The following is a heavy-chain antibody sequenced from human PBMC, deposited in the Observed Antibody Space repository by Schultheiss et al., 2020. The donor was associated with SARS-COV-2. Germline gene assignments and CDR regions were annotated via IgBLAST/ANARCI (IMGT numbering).Heavy chain of an antibody. J-gene: IGHJ4*02. Sequence: SETLSLTCTVSGASISGYYWNWVRQPPGKGLEWIGYIYSSGSTNYNPSLKSRVIISVDTSKNQYSLKLSSVTAADTAVYYCARGDSTSFDRGWDWGQGTLVTVSS. CDR2: IYSSGST. CDR3: ARGDSTSFDRGWD. V-gene: IGHV4-59*01. CDR1: GASISGYY. D-gene: IGHD6-6*01.